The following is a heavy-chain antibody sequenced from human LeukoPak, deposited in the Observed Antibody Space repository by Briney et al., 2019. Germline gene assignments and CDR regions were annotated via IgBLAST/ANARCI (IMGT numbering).Heavy chain of an antibody. CDR2: INGSGGST. Sequence: PGGTLRLSCAASGFTFSSYAMNWVRQAPGKGLEGVSGINGSGGSTYYAGSVKGRFTISRDNSKSTLYLQMNSLRAEDTAVYYCAKPARTDYTDYWGQGTLVTVSS. CDR3: AKPARTDYTDY. V-gene: IGHV3-23*01. CDR1: GFTFSSYA. J-gene: IGHJ4*02. D-gene: IGHD1-14*01.